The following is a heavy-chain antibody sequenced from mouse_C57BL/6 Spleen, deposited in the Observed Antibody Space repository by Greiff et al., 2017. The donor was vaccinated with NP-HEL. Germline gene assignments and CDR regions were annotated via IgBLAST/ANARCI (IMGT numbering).Heavy chain of an antibody. V-gene: IGHV1-19*01. Sequence: EVQLQQSGPVLVKPGASVKMSCKASGYTFTDYYMNWVKQSHGKSLEWIGVINPYNGGTSYNQKFKGKATLTVDKSSSTAYMELNSLTSEDSAVYYCAREFMVTTTVDYWGQGTTLTVSS. CDR1: GYTFTDYY. D-gene: IGHD2-2*01. CDR3: AREFMVTTTVDY. J-gene: IGHJ2*01. CDR2: INPYNGGT.